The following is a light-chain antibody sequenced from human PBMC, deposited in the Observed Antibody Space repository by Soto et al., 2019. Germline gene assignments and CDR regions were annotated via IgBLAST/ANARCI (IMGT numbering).Light chain of an antibody. CDR1: SSDVETDNL. CDR2: EVT. Sequence: QSALTQPASVSGSPGQSITISCTGISSDVETDNLVSWYQQHPGKPPQLIIYEVTKRPSGVSDRFSGSKSGNTASLTISGLQADDEADYSCCSHSKSGTFEGVFGGGTQLTVL. CDR3: CSHSKSGTFEGV. J-gene: IGLJ2*01. V-gene: IGLV2-23*02.